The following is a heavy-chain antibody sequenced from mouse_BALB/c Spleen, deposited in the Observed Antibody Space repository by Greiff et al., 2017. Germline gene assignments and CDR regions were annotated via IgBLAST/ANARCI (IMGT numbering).Heavy chain of an antibody. V-gene: IGHV1-5*01. CDR1: GYSFTSYW. J-gene: IGHJ2*01. Sequence: EVQLQQSGTVLARPGASVKMSCKASGYSFTSYWMHWVKQRPGQGLEWIGAIYPGNSDTSYNQKFKGKAKLTAVTSDSTAYMELSSLTNEDSAVYFYHCSGYEVYYIDYWGQGTTLTVSS. D-gene: IGHD3-2*02. CDR3: HCSGYEVYYIDY. CDR2: IYPGNSDT.